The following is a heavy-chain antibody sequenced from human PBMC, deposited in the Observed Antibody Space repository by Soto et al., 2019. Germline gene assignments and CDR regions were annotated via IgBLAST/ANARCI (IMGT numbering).Heavy chain of an antibody. CDR3: ARVYFDWLSPHYYFDY. CDR1: GYTFTSYG. V-gene: IGHV1-18*01. Sequence: ASVKVSCKASGYTFTSYGISWVRQAPGQGLEWMGWISAYNGNTNYAQKLQGRVTMTTDTSTSTAYMELRSLRSDDTAVYYCARVYFDWLSPHYYFDYWGQGTLVTVSS. J-gene: IGHJ4*02. CDR2: ISAYNGNT. D-gene: IGHD3-9*01.